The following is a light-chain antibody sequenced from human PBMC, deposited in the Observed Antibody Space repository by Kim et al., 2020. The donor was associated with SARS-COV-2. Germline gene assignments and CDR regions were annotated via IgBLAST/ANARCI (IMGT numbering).Light chain of an antibody. V-gene: IGLV2-14*01. J-gene: IGLJ1*01. Sequence: GHAITIPCTRTSSDVGGYNHVSWYQQHPGNAPKLMIYEVSKRPSGVSNRFSGSKSGNTASLTISGLQAEDEADYYCSSYTSSSTYVFGTGTKVTVL. CDR1: SSDVGGYNH. CDR2: EVS. CDR3: SSYTSSSTYV.